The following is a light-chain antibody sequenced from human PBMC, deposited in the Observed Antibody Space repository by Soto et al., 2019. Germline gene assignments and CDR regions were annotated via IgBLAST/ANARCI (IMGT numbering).Light chain of an antibody. CDR1: QSISRY. Sequence: DIQMTQSPSSLSASVGDRITITCRASQSISRYLNWYQQKPGKAPKLLINAASSLERGVPSRFSGGGSGTDFTINISSLEPDDFATYYCQQNYRATPWTFGQGTKVDIK. J-gene: IGKJ1*01. CDR2: AAS. CDR3: QQNYRATPWT. V-gene: IGKV1-39*01.